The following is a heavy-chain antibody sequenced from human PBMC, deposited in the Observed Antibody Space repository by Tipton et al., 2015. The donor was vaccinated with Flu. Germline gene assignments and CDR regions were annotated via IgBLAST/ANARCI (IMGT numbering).Heavy chain of an antibody. V-gene: IGHV4-39*01. Sequence: TLSLTCTVSSGSIRGTNYLCAWIRQPPGKRLELIGSIYPSGTTYYNPSLKSRVVISVDTSKNQLSLNLTSVTAADTAVYYCARLSYYDVDLKNFYFEDWGQGTLVTVSS. D-gene: IGHD3-10*02. J-gene: IGHJ4*02. CDR2: IYPSGTT. CDR3: ARLSYYDVDLKNFYFED. CDR1: SGSIRGTNYL.